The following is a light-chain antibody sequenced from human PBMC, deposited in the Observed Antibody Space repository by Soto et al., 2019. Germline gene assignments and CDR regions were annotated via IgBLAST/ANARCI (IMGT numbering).Light chain of an antibody. V-gene: IGLV1-40*01. Sequence: QYVLTQPPSVSGAPGQRVTISCTGSSSNIGAGYDVHWYQQLPGTAPKLLIYGNSNRPSGVPDRFSGSKSGTSGSLAITGLQAEDAADYYCQSYDSSLSGWVFGGGTKLTVL. CDR2: GNS. CDR1: SSNIGAGYD. J-gene: IGLJ3*02. CDR3: QSYDSSLSGWV.